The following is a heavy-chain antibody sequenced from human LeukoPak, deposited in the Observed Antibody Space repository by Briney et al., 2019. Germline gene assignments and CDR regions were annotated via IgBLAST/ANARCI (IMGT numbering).Heavy chain of an antibody. D-gene: IGHD3-9*01. V-gene: IGHV3-23*01. J-gene: IGHJ6*02. CDR3: AKAPNLGDILTGPYYYYGMDV. CDR2: ISGSGGST. Sequence: QSGGSLRLSCAASGFTFSSYAMSWVRQAPGKGLEWVSAISGSGGSTYYADSVKGRFTISRDNSKNTLYLQMNSLRAEDTAVYYCAKAPNLGDILTGPYYYYGMDVWGQGTTVTVSS. CDR1: GFTFSSYA.